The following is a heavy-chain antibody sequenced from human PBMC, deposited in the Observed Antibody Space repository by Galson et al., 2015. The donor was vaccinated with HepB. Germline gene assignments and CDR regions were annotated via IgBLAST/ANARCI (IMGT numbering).Heavy chain of an antibody. CDR2: INTGNGNT. CDR1: GYTFTSYA. V-gene: IGHV1-3*04. J-gene: IGHJ3*02. Sequence: SVKVSCKASGYTFTSYAMHWVRQAPGQRLEWMGWINTGNGNTKYSQKFQGRVTITRDTSASTAYMELSSLRSEDTAVYYCARSGLVVADDAFDIWGQGTMVTVSS. D-gene: IGHD3-22*01. CDR3: ARSGLVVADDAFDI.